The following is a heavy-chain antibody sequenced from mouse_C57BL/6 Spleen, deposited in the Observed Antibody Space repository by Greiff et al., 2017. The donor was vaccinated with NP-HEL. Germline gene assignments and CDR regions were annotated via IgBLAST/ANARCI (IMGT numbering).Heavy chain of an antibody. V-gene: IGHV2-9-1*01. CDR1: GFSLTSYA. J-gene: IGHJ3*01. Sequence: VQLQQSGPGLVAPSQSLSITCTVSGFSLTSYAISWVRQPPGKGLEWLGVIWTGGGPNYNSALKSRLSISKDNSKSQVFLKMNSLQTDDTARYYCARNGDGYDWFAYWGQGTLVTVSA. CDR3: ARNGDGYDWFAY. D-gene: IGHD2-2*01. CDR2: IWTGGGP.